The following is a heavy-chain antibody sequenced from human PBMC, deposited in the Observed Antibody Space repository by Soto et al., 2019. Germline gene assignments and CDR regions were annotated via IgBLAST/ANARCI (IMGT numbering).Heavy chain of an antibody. J-gene: IGHJ3*02. V-gene: IGHV3-15*01. D-gene: IGHD4-17*01. CDR1: GFTFSNAW. Sequence: GGSLRLSCAASGFTFSNAWMSWVRQAPGKGLEWVGRIKSKTDGGTTDYAAPVKGRFTISRDDSKNTLYLQMNSLKTEDTAVYYCTTGLPCLTVTRYDAFDIWGQGTMVTVSS. CDR2: IKSKTDGGTT. CDR3: TTGLPCLTVTRYDAFDI.